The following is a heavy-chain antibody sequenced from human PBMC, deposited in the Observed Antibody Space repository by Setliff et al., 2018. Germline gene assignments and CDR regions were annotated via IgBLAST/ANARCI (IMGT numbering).Heavy chain of an antibody. Sequence: ASVKVSCKASGYTFTTHGISWVRQAPGQGREWMGWISGYNGYTVYAQKLQGRVTLTTDTSTGTAYMEVRSLRSDDTAQYYCVRDRAAIVVGPPTAAFDIWGQGTMVTVSS. CDR2: ISGYNGYT. CDR1: GYTFTTHG. J-gene: IGHJ3*02. V-gene: IGHV1-18*01. CDR3: VRDRAAIVVGPPTAAFDI. D-gene: IGHD2-2*01.